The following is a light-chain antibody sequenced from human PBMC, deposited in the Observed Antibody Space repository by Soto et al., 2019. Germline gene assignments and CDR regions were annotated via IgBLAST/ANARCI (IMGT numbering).Light chain of an antibody. Sequence: IQMTQSPSTLSASVGDRVTITCRASQSIMTELGWYQQKAGEAPKLLIYAASTLQSGVPPRFSGSGSGTDFTLTISSLQPEDFATYYCLQDYDYPRTFGQGTKVDIK. J-gene: IGKJ1*01. CDR1: QSIMTE. CDR3: LQDYDYPRT. V-gene: IGKV1-6*01. CDR2: AAS.